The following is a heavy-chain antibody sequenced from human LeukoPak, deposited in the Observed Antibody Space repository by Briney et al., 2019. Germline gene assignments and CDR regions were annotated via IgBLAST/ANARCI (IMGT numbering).Heavy chain of an antibody. CDR3: ARDAPSYGSGSPRDY. V-gene: IGHV3-7*01. CDR1: GFTFSSYW. CDR2: IKKDGSEK. Sequence: TGGSLRLSCAASGFTFSSYWMSWVRQAPGKGLEWVANIKKDGSEKYYVDSVKGRFTISRDNAKNSLSLQMNSLRVEDTAVYYCARDAPSYGSGSPRDYWGQGTLVTVSS. J-gene: IGHJ4*02. D-gene: IGHD3-10*01.